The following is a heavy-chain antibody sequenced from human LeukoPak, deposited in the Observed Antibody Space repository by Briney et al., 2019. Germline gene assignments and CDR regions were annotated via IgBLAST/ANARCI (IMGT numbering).Heavy chain of an antibody. CDR1: GYTFTGYY. CDR3: ARVRGAVAGRSSNSMFDY. Sequence: GASVKVSCKASGYTFTGYYMHWVRQAPGQGLEWMGWINPNSGGTNYAQKFQGRVTMTRDTPISTAYMELSRLRSDDTAVYYCARVRGAVAGRSSNSMFDYWGQGTLVTVSS. D-gene: IGHD6-19*01. V-gene: IGHV1-2*02. J-gene: IGHJ4*02. CDR2: INPNSGGT.